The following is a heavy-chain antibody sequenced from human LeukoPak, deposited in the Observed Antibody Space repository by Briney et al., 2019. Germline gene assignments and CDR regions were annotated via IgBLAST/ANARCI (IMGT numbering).Heavy chain of an antibody. V-gene: IGHV3-49*03. D-gene: IGHD6-19*01. CDR3: TRDRRAQSSGWYVPDFDC. CDR1: GFTFGDYA. CDR2: IRNRVYGGST. Sequence: GGSLRLSCTTSGFTFGDYAMSWFRQAPGKGLEWVAFIRNRVYGGSTEYAASVKGRFTISRDDSKGIAYLQMNSLKIEDTAIYYCTRDRRAQSSGWYVPDFDCWGQGTLVTVSS. J-gene: IGHJ4*02.